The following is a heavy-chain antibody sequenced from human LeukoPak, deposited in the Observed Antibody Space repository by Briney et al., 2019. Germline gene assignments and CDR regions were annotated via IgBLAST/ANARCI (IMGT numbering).Heavy chain of an antibody. Sequence: SVKVSCKASGGTFSSYAISWVRQAPGQGLEWMGRIIPILGIANYAQKFQGRVTITADKSTSTAYMELSSLRSEDTAVYYCARDDCSSTSCYLHLGINYCGMDVWGQGTTVTVSS. CDR2: IIPILGIA. V-gene: IGHV1-69*04. CDR1: GGTFSSYA. CDR3: ARDDCSSTSCYLHLGINYCGMDV. J-gene: IGHJ6*02. D-gene: IGHD2-2*01.